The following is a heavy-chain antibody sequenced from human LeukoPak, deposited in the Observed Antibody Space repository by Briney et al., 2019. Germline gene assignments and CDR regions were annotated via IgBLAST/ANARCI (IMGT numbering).Heavy chain of an antibody. D-gene: IGHD3-3*01. CDR1: GGTFSSYA. Sequence: SVKVSCKASGGTFSSYAISWVRQAPGQGLEWMGGIIPIFGTANYAQKFQGRVTITADESTSTAYMELSSLRSEDTAVYYCATLGLASGYSNWFDPWGQGTLVTVPS. J-gene: IGHJ5*02. CDR2: IIPIFGTA. V-gene: IGHV1-69*13. CDR3: ATLGLASGYSNWFDP.